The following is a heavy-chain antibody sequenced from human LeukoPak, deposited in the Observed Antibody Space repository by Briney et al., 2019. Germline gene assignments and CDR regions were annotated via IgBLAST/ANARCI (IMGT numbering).Heavy chain of an antibody. CDR3: ARQPSSSWYPFDY. CDR2: IYYSGST. CDR1: GGSISSSSYY. D-gene: IGHD6-13*01. J-gene: IGHJ4*02. V-gene: IGHV4-39*01. Sequence: SETLSLTCTVSGGSISSSSYYWGWIRQPPGKGLEWIGSIYYSGSTYYNPSLKSRVTISVDTSKNQFSLKLSSVTAADTAVYYCARQPSSSWYPFDYWGQGTLVTVSS.